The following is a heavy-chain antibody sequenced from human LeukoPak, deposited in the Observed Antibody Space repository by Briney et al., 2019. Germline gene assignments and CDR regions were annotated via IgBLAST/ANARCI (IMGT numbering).Heavy chain of an antibody. CDR3: AREVYGDYGVDY. CDR2: ISSSSSYI. D-gene: IGHD4-17*01. Sequence: GGSLRLSCAASGFTFSSYSMNWVRQAPVKGLEWVSSISSSSSYIYYADSVKGRFTISRDNAKNSLYLQMNSLRAEDTAVYYCAREVYGDYGVDYWGQGTLVTVSS. CDR1: GFTFSSYS. J-gene: IGHJ4*02. V-gene: IGHV3-21*01.